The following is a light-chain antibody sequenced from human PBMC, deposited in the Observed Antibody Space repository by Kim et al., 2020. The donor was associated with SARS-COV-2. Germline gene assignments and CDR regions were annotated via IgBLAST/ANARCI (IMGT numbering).Light chain of an antibody. V-gene: IGLV1-44*01. Sequence: ELTQPPSASGPPGQRVTISCSGSSSNIGKNTVNWYQQLPGTAPKLLISRDNQRPSGVPDRFSGSKPGTSASLAISGLQSEDEADYYCATWDDSLNGWVFGGGTQLTVL. CDR2: RDN. CDR3: ATWDDSLNGWV. CDR1: SSNIGKNT. J-gene: IGLJ3*02.